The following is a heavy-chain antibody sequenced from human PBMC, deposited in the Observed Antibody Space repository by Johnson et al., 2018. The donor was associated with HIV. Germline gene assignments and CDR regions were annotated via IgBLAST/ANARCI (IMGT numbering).Heavy chain of an antibody. J-gene: IGHJ3*02. CDR2: ISWNIGRV. V-gene: IGHV3-9*01. CDR1: GFTFDDYA. CDR3: ARDIRADNRGSAFDI. Sequence: VQLVESGGGLVQSGRSLRLSCEASGFTFDDYAMHWVRQAPGKGLEWVSDISWNIGRVAYADSVKGRFTISRGSAKNSLYVQMNSLRPEDTALYYRARDIRADNRGSAFDIWGQGTMVTVSS. D-gene: IGHD3-10*01.